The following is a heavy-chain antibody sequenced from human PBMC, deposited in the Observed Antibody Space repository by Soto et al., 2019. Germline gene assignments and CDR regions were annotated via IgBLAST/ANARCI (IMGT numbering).Heavy chain of an antibody. Sequence: SLRLSCTASTFNFNVYSMTWVRQPPGKGLEWVAAISSSSGATTYYAESVKGRFTISRDNSKNTLFLQLNSLRGEDTAMYYCAQMDTMTTSAFGVWGPGAMVTVSS. J-gene: IGHJ3*01. D-gene: IGHD5-12*01. V-gene: IGHV3-23*01. CDR3: AQMDTMTTSAFGV. CDR1: TFNFNVYS. CDR2: ISSSSGATT.